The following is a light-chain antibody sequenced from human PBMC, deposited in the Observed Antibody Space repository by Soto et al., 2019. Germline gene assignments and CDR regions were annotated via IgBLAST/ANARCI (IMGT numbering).Light chain of an antibody. Sequence: IVMTQSPATLSVSPGERATLSCRASQSVSINLAWYQQKPGQVPRLLIYAASTRATAIPARFSGSGSKTEFTLTISNLQSEDFAVYYCHQYHNWPWTFGQGTKVEIK. J-gene: IGKJ1*01. CDR3: HQYHNWPWT. CDR2: AAS. V-gene: IGKV3-15*01. CDR1: QSVSIN.